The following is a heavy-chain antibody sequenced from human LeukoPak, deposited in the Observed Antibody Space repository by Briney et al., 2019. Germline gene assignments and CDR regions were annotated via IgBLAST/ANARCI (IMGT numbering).Heavy chain of an antibody. CDR1: GYIFSSYG. V-gene: IGHV1-18*01. Sequence: ASVKVSCKASGYIFSSYGFSWVRQAPGQGLEWMGWISAYNGNTNYAQKLQGRVTMTTDTSTSTAYMELRSLRSDDTAVYYCARAIVVVPADSNFDYWGQGTLVTVSS. CDR3: ARAIVVVPADSNFDY. D-gene: IGHD2-2*01. CDR2: ISAYNGNT. J-gene: IGHJ4*02.